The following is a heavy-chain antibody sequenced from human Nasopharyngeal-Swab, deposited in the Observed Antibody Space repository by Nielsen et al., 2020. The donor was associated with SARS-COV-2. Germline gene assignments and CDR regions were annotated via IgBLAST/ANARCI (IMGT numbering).Heavy chain of an antibody. CDR2: IKGKTEGGKT. CDR1: GLTFSTAW. V-gene: IGHV3-15*01. D-gene: IGHD3-16*02. Sequence: GGFLRPSFAPFGLTFSTAWMSWVRQAPGRGWVWVGLIKGKTEGGKTDYAAPVKGRFTISRDDSKNTLYLQMNSLKTEDTAVYYCTTDRNYDYVWGSYRYEGYWGQGTLVTVSS. CDR3: TTDRNYDYVWGSYRYEGY. J-gene: IGHJ4*02.